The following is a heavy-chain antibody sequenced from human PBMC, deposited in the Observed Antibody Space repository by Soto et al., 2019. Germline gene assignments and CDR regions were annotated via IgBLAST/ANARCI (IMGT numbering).Heavy chain of an antibody. CDR1: GYTFTSYG. D-gene: IGHD3-10*01. CDR2: ISAYNGNT. Sequence: ASVKVSCKASGYTFTSYGISWVRQAPGQGLEWMGWISAYNGNTNYAQKLQGRVTMTTDTSTSTAYMELSSLRSDDTAVYYCARDGSHYGSGSYYPESYYYYGMDVWGQGTTVTVSS. CDR3: ARDGSHYGSGSYYPESYYYYGMDV. J-gene: IGHJ6*02. V-gene: IGHV1-18*01.